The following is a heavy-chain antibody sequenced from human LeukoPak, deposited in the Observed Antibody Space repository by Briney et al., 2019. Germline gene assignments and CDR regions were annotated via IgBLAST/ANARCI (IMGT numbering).Heavy chain of an antibody. CDR1: GYTFTSSA. Sequence: GASVKVSCKASGYTFTSSAMHWVRQAPGQRLEWMGWINAGNGNTKYSQKFQGRVTITRDTSASTAYMELSSLRSEDTAVYYCARESQFYYYYYGMDVWGKGTTVTVSS. CDR3: ARESQFYYYYYGMDV. CDR2: INAGNGNT. V-gene: IGHV1-3*01. J-gene: IGHJ6*04. D-gene: IGHD5-24*01.